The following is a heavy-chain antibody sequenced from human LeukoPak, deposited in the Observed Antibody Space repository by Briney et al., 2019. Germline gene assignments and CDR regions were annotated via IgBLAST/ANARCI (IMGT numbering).Heavy chain of an antibody. CDR2: ISYDGSDK. V-gene: IGHV3-30-3*01. CDR1: GFTFSNYT. Sequence: PGGSLRLSCAASGFTFSNYTMHWVRQAPGKGLEWVAVISYDGSDKNYADSVKGRFTISRDDSKNTLYLHMNSLGADDTAVYYCARDFYGVDYWGQGTLVTVSS. D-gene: IGHD2/OR15-2a*01. CDR3: ARDFYGVDY. J-gene: IGHJ4*02.